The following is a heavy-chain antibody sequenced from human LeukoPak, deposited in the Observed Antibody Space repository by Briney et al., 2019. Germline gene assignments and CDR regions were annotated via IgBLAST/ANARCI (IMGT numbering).Heavy chain of an antibody. V-gene: IGHV4-4*07. CDR2: IYSRESP. CDR1: GGSISSYS. CDR3: ARSLSGFYWVY. J-gene: IGHJ4*02. Sequence: SETLSLTCTVSGGSISSYSWSWMRQPAGKGLEWIGRIYSRESPNYNPSLESRVTMSVDKFKKQFSLKLTSVTAADTAVLYCARSLSGFYWVYWGQGTLVTVSS. D-gene: IGHD3-22*01.